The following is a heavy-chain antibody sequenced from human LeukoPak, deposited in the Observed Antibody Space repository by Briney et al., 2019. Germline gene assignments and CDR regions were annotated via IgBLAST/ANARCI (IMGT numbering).Heavy chain of an antibody. CDR3: ARGVVVPAAMVVRDYYYYGMDV. CDR2: ISAYNGNT. CDR1: GGTFSSYA. J-gene: IGHJ6*02. V-gene: IGHV1-18*01. D-gene: IGHD2-2*01. Sequence: ASVKVSCKASGGTFSSYAISWVRQAPGQGLEWMGWISAYNGNTNYAQKLQGGVTMTTDTSTSTAYMELSSLRSEDTAVYYCARGVVVPAAMVVRDYYYYGMDVWGQGTTVTVSS.